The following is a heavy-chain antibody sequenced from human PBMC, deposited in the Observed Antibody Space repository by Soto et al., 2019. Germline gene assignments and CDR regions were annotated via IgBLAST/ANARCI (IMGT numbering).Heavy chain of an antibody. CDR3: ARAGIAAAGTDYYYYGMDV. D-gene: IGHD6-13*01. V-gene: IGHV1-8*01. CDR2: MNPNSGNT. CDR1: GYTFTSYD. J-gene: IGHJ6*02. Sequence: QVQLVQSGAGVKKPGASVKVSCKASGYTFTSYDINWVRHATGQGLEWMGWMNPNSGNTGYAQKFQGIVTMTMNTYISTASMELGSLGSEDKAVYYCARAGIAAAGTDYYYYGMDVWGQGTTVTVSS.